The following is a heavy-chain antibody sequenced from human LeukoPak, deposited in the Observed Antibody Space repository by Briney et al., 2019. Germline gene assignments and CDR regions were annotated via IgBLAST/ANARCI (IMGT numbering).Heavy chain of an antibody. J-gene: IGHJ4*02. Sequence: GGSLRLSCAASGFTFSNYAMSWVRQAPGRGLEWVSAISGSGTSTYYADSVKGRFTISRDNSKNTLYLQMNSLRAEDTAVYYCAKDRSSGWSDFDYWGQGTLVTVSS. V-gene: IGHV3-23*01. CDR1: GFTFSNYA. CDR2: ISGSGTST. D-gene: IGHD6-19*01. CDR3: AKDRSSGWSDFDY.